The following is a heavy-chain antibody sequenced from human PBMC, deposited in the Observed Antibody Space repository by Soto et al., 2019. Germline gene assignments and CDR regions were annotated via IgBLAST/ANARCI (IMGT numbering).Heavy chain of an antibody. J-gene: IGHJ4*02. CDR1: GGSFSGYY. CDR2: INHSGST. CDR3: ARVAPPRKPHFDY. V-gene: IGHV4-34*01. Sequence: PSETLSLTCAVYGGSFSGYYWSWIRQPPGKGLEWIGEINHSGSTNYNPSLKSRVTISVDTSKNQFSLNLSSVTAADTAVYYCARVAPPRKPHFDYWGQGTPVTVSS.